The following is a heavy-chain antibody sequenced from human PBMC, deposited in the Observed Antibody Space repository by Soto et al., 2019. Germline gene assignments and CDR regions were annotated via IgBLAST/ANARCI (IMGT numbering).Heavy chain of an antibody. CDR1: GFTFSTYA. Sequence: GGSLRLSCTASGFTFSTYAMSWVRQAPGKGLEWVSAISGSGTSTFYADSVKGRFTISGDNSKNTLYLQMNSLRAEDTAVYYCAPLCHTYYDILEMALNWGQGTPVTVSS. CDR2: ISGSGTST. D-gene: IGHD3-9*01. J-gene: IGHJ4*02. CDR3: APLCHTYYDILEMALN. V-gene: IGHV3-23*01.